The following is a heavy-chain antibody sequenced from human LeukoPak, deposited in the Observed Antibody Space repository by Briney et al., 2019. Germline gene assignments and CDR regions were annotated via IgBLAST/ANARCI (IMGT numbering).Heavy chain of an antibody. Sequence: SQTLSLTCTVSGGSISSGGYYWSWIRQPPGKGLEWVGYIYYSGSTNYNPSLKSRVTISVDTSKNQFSLKLSSVTAADTAVYYCARVENGYFDYWGQGTLVTVSS. J-gene: IGHJ4*02. CDR2: IYYSGST. CDR3: ARVENGYFDY. D-gene: IGHD2-8*01. CDR1: GGSISSGGYY. V-gene: IGHV4-61*08.